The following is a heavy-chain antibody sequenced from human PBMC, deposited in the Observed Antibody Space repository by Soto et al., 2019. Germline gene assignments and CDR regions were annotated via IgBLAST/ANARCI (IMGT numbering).Heavy chain of an antibody. CDR2: ISGSGGST. CDR3: AKNPQWLVFRPGYWFDP. Sequence: GGSLRLSCAASGFTFSSYAMSWVRQAPGKGLEWVSAISGSGGSTYYADSVKGRFTISRDNSKNTLYLQMNSLRAEDTAVYYCAKNPQWLVFRPGYWFDPWGQGTLVTVSS. CDR1: GFTFSSYA. D-gene: IGHD6-19*01. J-gene: IGHJ5*02. V-gene: IGHV3-23*01.